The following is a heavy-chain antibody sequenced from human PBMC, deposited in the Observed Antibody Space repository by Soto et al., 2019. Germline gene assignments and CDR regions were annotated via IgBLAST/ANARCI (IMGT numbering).Heavy chain of an antibody. D-gene: IGHD4-17*01. CDR2: IKSRSDGGTT. CDR1: GITFSKAW. CDR3: TTNFYSDHGMDV. Sequence: EVQLVESGGGLVKPGGSLRLSCAASGITFSKAWMNWVRQSPGKGREWVGRIKSRSDGGTTDYAAPVKGRFTISRDESTDTLWLQMNSLKTEDTAVYYCTTNFYSDHGMDVWGQGTTVTVSS. V-gene: IGHV3-15*01. J-gene: IGHJ6*02.